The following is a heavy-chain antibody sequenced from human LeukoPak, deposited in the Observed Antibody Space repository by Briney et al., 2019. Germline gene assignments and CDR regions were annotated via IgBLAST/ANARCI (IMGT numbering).Heavy chain of an antibody. Sequence: PSQTLSLTCTVSGGSIISNRHYWSWIRQPAGKGLEWIGHIYSSGNTKYNPSLKSRLTMSIDSSKNQFSLILTSVTAADTAVYYCARVALITIHENDAFDIWGQGTVVTVSS. CDR1: GGSIISNRHY. V-gene: IGHV4-61*09. CDR3: ARVALITIHENDAFDI. CDR2: IYSSGNT. D-gene: IGHD3-3*01. J-gene: IGHJ3*02.